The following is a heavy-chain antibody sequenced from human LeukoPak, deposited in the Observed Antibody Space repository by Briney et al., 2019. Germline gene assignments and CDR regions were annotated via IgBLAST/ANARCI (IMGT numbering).Heavy chain of an antibody. CDR2: TSSDLNVK. J-gene: IGHJ4*02. V-gene: IGHV3-30-3*01. CDR3: AREGYYGSGSPPSLYFDY. Sequence: GGSLRLSCAASGFTFRNYVIHWVRQAPGKGLEWLAVTSSDLNVKLYADSVKGRFTISRDNSRSTLYLQMNSLRPEDTAIYYCAREGYYGSGSPPSLYFDYWGQGTLVTVSS. D-gene: IGHD3-10*01. CDR1: GFTFRNYV.